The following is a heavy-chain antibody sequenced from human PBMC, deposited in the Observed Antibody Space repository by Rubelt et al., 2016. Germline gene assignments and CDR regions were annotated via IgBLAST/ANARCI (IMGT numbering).Heavy chain of an antibody. Sequence: QLQLQESGPGLVKPSETLSLTCTVSGGSISSSSYYWSWIRQHPGKGLEWIGYIYYSGSTYYNPSLKGRVTISVGTSKNQCSLKRCSVTAADTAVDYCARADYYDSSGYHYCFDPWGQGTLVTVSS. V-gene: IGHV4-31*03. CDR2: IYYSGST. CDR3: ARADYYDSSGYHYCFDP. CDR1: GGSISSSSYY. D-gene: IGHD3-22*01. J-gene: IGHJ5*02.